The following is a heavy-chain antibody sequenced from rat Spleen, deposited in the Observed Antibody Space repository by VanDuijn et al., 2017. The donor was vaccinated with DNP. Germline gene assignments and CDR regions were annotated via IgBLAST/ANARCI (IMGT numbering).Heavy chain of an antibody. Sequence: EVQLVESGGDLVQPGRSLNLSCVASGFTFSYYWMTWIRQVPGKGLEWVASITSSGGATYYPDSVKGRFTISRDNTKNTLYLQMNSLRSEDTATYYCAKNSGYYFDYWGQGVMVTVSS. J-gene: IGHJ2*01. CDR3: AKNSGYYFDY. V-gene: IGHV5-31*01. D-gene: IGHD4-3*01. CDR1: GFTFSYYW. CDR2: ITSSGGAT.